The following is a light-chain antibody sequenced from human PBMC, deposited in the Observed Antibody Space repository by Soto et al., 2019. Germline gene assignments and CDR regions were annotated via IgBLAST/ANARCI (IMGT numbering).Light chain of an antibody. CDR3: SSYTSSSTYV. V-gene: IGLV2-14*01. CDR2: GVS. Sequence: LTHPASVTGSARQSSTISITGTSSDVGGHNYVSWYQQHPGKAPKVMIYGVSNRPSGVSNRSSGSKSGNTASLTISGLQAEDEADYYCSSYTSSSTYVFGTGTKVTVL. J-gene: IGLJ1*01. CDR1: SSDVGGHNY.